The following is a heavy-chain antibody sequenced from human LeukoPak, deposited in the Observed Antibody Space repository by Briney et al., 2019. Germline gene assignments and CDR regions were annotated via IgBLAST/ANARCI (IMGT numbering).Heavy chain of an antibody. Sequence: SETLSLTCAVYGGSFSGYYWSWIRQPPGKGLEWIGEINHSGSTNYNPSLKSRVTISVDTSKNQFSLKLSSVTAADTAVYYCARGAAVAGYYYYYMDVWGKGTTVTVSS. CDR2: INHSGST. D-gene: IGHD6-19*01. CDR3: ARGAAVAGYYYYYMDV. CDR1: GGSFSGYY. J-gene: IGHJ6*03. V-gene: IGHV4-34*01.